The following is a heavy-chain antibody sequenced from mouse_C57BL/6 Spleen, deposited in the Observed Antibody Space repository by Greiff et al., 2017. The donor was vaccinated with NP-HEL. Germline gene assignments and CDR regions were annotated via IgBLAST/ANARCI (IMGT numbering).Heavy chain of an antibody. CDR1: GFSFNTYA. CDR2: IRSKSNNYAT. J-gene: IGHJ4*01. D-gene: IGHD4-1*01. CDR3: VRQLTGYYAMDY. Sequence: EVKVEESGGGLVQPKGSLKLSCAASGFSFNTYAMNWVRQAPGKGLEWVARIRSKSNNYATYYADSVKDRFTISRDDSESMLYLQMNNLKTEDTAMYYCVRQLTGYYAMDYWGQGTSVTVSS. V-gene: IGHV10-1*01.